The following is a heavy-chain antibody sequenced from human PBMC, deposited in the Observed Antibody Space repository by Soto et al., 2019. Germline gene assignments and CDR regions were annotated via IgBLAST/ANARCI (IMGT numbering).Heavy chain of an antibody. Sequence: SETLSLTCTVSGGSISSYYWGWIRQPPGKGLEWIGSIYYSGSTYYNPSLKSRVTISIDTSKNQFSLKLSSVTAADTAVYYCATYYYDSTAYPTYWGQGTLVTVSS. CDR3: ATYYYDSTAYPTY. V-gene: IGHV4-39*01. CDR1: GGSISSYY. D-gene: IGHD3-22*01. J-gene: IGHJ4*02. CDR2: IYYSGST.